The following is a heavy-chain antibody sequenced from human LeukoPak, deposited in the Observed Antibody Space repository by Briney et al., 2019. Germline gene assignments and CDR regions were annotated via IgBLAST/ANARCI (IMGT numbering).Heavy chain of an antibody. D-gene: IGHD3-3*01. V-gene: IGHV3-30*04. CDR1: GFTFSSYA. Sequence: GGSLRLSCAASGFTFSSYAMHWVRQAPGKGLEWVAAISYDVSDKYYADSVKGRFTISRDNSKNTLYLQMNSLRAEDTAVYYCAKGGAYYDFWSGYYHFDYWGQGTLVTVSS. J-gene: IGHJ4*02. CDR3: AKGGAYYDFWSGYYHFDY. CDR2: ISYDVSDK.